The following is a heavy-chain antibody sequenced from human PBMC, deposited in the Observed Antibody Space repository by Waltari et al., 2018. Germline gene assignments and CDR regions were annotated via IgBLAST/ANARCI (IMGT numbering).Heavy chain of an antibody. CDR2: ISSSSSTI. V-gene: IGHV3-48*01. J-gene: IGHJ4*02. Sequence: EVQLVESGGGLVQPGGSLRLSCAASGFTFSSYSMNWVRQAPGKGLEWVSYISSSSSTIYYADSVKGRFTISRDNAKNSLYLQMNSLRAEDTAVYYCASGVTYYDILTGYYPVHYFDYWGQGTLVTVSS. CDR3: ASGVTYYDILTGYYPVHYFDY. CDR1: GFTFSSYS. D-gene: IGHD3-9*01.